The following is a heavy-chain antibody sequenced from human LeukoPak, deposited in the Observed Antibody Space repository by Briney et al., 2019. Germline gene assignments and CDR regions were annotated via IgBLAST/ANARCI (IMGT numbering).Heavy chain of an antibody. CDR1: GYTFTSYA. V-gene: IGHV5-51*01. J-gene: IGHJ4*02. CDR3: ARVADYGDYFDY. D-gene: IGHD4-17*01. Sequence: KVSCKASGYTFTSYAMHWVRQAPGQRLEWMGIIYPGDSDTRYSPSFQGQVTISADKSISTAYLQCSSLKASDTAMYYCARVADYGDYFDYWGQGTLVTVSS. CDR2: IYPGDSDT.